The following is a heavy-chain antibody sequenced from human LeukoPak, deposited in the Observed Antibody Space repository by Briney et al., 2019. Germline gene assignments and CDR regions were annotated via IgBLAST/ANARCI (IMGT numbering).Heavy chain of an antibody. Sequence: PGGSLRLSCAASGFTFSTYPLTWVRQAPGKGLEWVSSISGSLSYIYYADSVKGRFTISRDNAKNSLYLQMNSLRAEDTAVYYCARDMGYCSGGSCQLGFDYWGQGTLVTVSS. J-gene: IGHJ4*02. CDR3: ARDMGYCSGGSCQLGFDY. CDR1: GFTFSTYP. D-gene: IGHD2-15*01. V-gene: IGHV3-21*01. CDR2: ISGSLSYI.